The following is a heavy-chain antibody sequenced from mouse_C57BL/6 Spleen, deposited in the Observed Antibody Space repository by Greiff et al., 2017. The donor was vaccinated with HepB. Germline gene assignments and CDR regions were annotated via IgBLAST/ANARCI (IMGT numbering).Heavy chain of an antibody. CDR2: IYPRSGNT. J-gene: IGHJ1*03. V-gene: IGHV1-81*01. CDR3: ARAGNWYFDV. Sequence: VQLQQSGAELARPGASVKLSCKASGYTFTSYGISWVKQSTGQGLEWIGEIYPRSGNTYYNEKFKGKATLTADKSSSTAYMELRSLTSEDSAVYFCARAGNWYFDVWGTGTTVTVSS. CDR1: GYTFTSYG.